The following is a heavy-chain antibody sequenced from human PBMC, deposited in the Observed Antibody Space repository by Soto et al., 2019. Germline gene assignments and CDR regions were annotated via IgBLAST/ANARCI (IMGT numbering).Heavy chain of an antibody. Sequence: RLEWMGWINAGNGNTKYSQKFQGRVTITRDTSASTAYMELSSLRSEDTAVYYCARVSYDYDILTGPIKFDPWVQGTPVTVSS. CDR2: INAGNGNT. J-gene: IGHJ5*02. V-gene: IGHV1-3*01. D-gene: IGHD3-9*01. CDR3: ARVSYDYDILTGPIKFDP.